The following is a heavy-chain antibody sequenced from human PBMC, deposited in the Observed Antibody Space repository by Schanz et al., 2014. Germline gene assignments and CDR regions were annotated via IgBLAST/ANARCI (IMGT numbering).Heavy chain of an antibody. CDR1: RFTISRNP. D-gene: IGHD3-10*01. Sequence: QVHLVESGGGVVQPGRSLRLSCTGSRFTISRNPIHWVRQAPGKGLEWVAVISDDGSGKYSADSVKGRFTISRDNSKNTLFPQMSSLRAEDTAVYYCARGPIPIQGVPMDFWGQGTLVTVSS. CDR3: ARGPIPIQGVPMDF. CDR2: ISDDGSGK. V-gene: IGHV3-30*04. J-gene: IGHJ4*02.